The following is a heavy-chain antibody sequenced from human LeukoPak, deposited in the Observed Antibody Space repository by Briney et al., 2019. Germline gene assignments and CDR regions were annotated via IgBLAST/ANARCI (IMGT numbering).Heavy chain of an antibody. CDR2: IIPIFGTA. D-gene: IGHD3-10*01. V-gene: IGHV1-69*13. Sequence: SVKVSCKASGGTFLSYAISWVRLAPGQGLEWMGWIIPIFGTANYAQKFQGRVTITADESTSTAYMELSGLRAEDTAVYYCARGRQWFGELYFDYWGQGTLVTVSS. J-gene: IGHJ4*02. CDR3: ARGRQWFGELYFDY. CDR1: GGTFLSYA.